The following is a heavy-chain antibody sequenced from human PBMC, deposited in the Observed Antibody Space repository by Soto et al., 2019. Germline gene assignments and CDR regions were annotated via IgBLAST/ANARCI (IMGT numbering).Heavy chain of an antibody. CDR2: MYNTGST. CDR1: GGSISSTTYY. Sequence: SETLSLTCTVSGGSISSTTYYWGWIRQPPGKGLEWIGYMYNTGSTVYNPSFKSRVTISVDTSKNQFSLKLNSVTAADTAVYYCARDLWGYCGTDCYPLDVWGQGTTVTVSS. CDR3: ARDLWGYCGTDCYPLDV. V-gene: IGHV4-39*07. D-gene: IGHD2-21*02. J-gene: IGHJ6*02.